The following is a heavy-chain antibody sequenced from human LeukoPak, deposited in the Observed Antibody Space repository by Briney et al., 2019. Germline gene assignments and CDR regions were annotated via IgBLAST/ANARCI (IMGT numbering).Heavy chain of an antibody. CDR3: AKVLTGSQDY. V-gene: IGHV3-23*01. CDR1: GFTFSSYA. D-gene: IGHD7-27*01. CDR2: IGGGGENT. Sequence: GGSLRLSCAASGFTFSSYAMSWVRQAPGKGPEWLSTIGGGGENTYYADSVRGRFTISRDNSKNTVYLQMKSLRAEDTAVYFCAKVLTGSQDYWGQGTLVTVSS. J-gene: IGHJ4*02.